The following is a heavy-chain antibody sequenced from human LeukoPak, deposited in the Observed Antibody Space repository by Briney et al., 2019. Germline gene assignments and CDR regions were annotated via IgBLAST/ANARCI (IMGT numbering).Heavy chain of an antibody. CDR1: GFTFSSYG. D-gene: IGHD2-2*02. V-gene: IGHV3-33*06. CDR3: AKIIVVLPSTISNPYYFDY. CDR2: IWYDGSNK. Sequence: GRSLRLSCAASGFTFSSYGMHWVRQAPGKGLEWVAVIWYDGSNKYYADSVKGRFTTSRDNSKNTLYLQMSSLRAEDTAVYYCAKIIVVLPSTISNPYYFDYWGQGTLVTVSS. J-gene: IGHJ4*02.